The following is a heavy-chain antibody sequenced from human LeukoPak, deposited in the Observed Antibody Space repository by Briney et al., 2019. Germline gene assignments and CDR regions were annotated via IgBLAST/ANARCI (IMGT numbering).Heavy chain of an antibody. V-gene: IGHV3-43*01. J-gene: IGHJ6*03. D-gene: IGHD5-18*01. CDR1: GFTFDDYT. Sequence: PGGSLRLSCAASGFTFDDYTMHWVRQAPGKGLEWVSLISWDGGSTYYADSVKGRFTISRDNSKNSLYLQMNSLRTEDTALYYCAKEGYSYGYYYYYYMDVWGKGTTVTVSS. CDR3: AKEGYSYGYYYYYYMDV. CDR2: ISWDGGST.